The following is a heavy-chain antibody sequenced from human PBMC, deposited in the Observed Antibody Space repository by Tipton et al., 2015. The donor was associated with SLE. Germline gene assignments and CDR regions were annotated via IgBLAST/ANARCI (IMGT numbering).Heavy chain of an antibody. CDR3: ARAKLGTRVAFDI. CDR2: IYHSGST. D-gene: IGHD7-27*01. Sequence: TLSLTCAVSGYSISSGYYWGWIRQPPGKGLEWIGSIYHSGSTYYNPSLNSRVTISVDMSKNHISLKLSSVTAADTALYYCARAKLGTRVAFDIWGQGTMVTVSS. V-gene: IGHV4-38-2*01. CDR1: GYSISSGYY. J-gene: IGHJ3*02.